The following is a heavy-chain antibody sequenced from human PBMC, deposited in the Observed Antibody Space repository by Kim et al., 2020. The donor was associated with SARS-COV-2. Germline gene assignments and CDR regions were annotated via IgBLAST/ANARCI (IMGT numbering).Heavy chain of an antibody. Sequence: GGSLRLSCAASGFTFSSYAMSWVRQAPGKGLEWVSAISGSGGSTYYADSVKGRFTISRDNSKNTLYLQMNSLRAEDTAVYYCAKPGWGTMVRGVDKGLDYWGQGTLVTVSS. CDR3: AKPGWGTMVRGVDKGLDY. CDR1: GFTFSSYA. CDR2: ISGSGGST. D-gene: IGHD3-10*01. J-gene: IGHJ4*02. V-gene: IGHV3-23*01.